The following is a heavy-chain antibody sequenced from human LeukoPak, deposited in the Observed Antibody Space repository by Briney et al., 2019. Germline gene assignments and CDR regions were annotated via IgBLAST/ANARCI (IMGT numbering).Heavy chain of an antibody. D-gene: IGHD4-17*01. J-gene: IGHJ3*01. Sequence: NPSETLSLTCTVSGGSISSYYWSWIRQPPGKGLEWIGYIHYSEGTNYNPSLKSRVTMSIDASNDQFSLKLTSVSAADTAVYFCARGNDFGNAFDFWGQGTLVTVSS. CDR3: ARGNDFGNAFDF. CDR2: IHYSEGT. V-gene: IGHV4-59*01. CDR1: GGSISSYY.